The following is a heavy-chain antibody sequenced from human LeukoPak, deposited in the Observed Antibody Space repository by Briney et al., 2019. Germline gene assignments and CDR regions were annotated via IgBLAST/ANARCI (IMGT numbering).Heavy chain of an antibody. CDR2: ISGSGGST. CDR1: GFTFSSYA. CDR3: GEVQTVNKFDY. Sequence: GGSLRLSCAASGFTFSSYAMSWVRQAPGKGLEWVSAISGSGGSTYYADSVKGQFTISRDNSKNTLYLQMTSLRHEDTAVYYCGEVQTVNKFDYWGRGTLVTVSS. V-gene: IGHV3-23*01. J-gene: IGHJ4*01. D-gene: IGHD1-1*01.